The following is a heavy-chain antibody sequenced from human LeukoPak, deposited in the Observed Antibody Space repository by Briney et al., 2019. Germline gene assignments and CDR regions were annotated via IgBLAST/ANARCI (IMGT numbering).Heavy chain of an antibody. CDR1: GASIGSGGYY. CDR2: IYYSGSP. D-gene: IGHD6-19*01. J-gene: IGHJ6*02. V-gene: IGHV4-61*08. CDR3: ARSIVVAGIVSDYYYYAMDV. Sequence: SETLSLTCTVSGASIGSGGYYWSWIRQPPGKGLEWIGYIYYSGSPNYSPSLKSRVTISVHTSKNKFSLKLSSVTAADTAVYYCARSIVVAGIVSDYYYYAMDVWGPGTTVTVSS.